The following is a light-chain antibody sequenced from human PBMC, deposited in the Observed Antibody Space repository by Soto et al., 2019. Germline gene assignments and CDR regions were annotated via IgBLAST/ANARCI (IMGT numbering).Light chain of an antibody. CDR2: SAS. J-gene: IGKJ4*01. Sequence: EVLMTQSPATLSTSPGEINTISRRASQGVGRSVAWYQQTPGQSPRLLIYSASTRASGVPARFSGSGSGTEFTLIICSLQSEDFAVYSCQQYYYWPLTFGGGTKV. V-gene: IGKV3-15*01. CDR3: QQYYYWPLT. CDR1: QGVGRS.